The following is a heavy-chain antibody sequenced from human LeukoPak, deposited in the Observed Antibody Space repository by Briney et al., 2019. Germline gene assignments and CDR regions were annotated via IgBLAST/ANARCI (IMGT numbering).Heavy chain of an antibody. CDR2: IIPISGTA. D-gene: IGHD5-24*01. CDR1: GGTFSSYA. Sequence: SVKVSCKASGGTFSSYAISWVRQAPGQGLEWMGGIIPISGTANYAQKFQGRVTITADESTSTAYMELSSLRSEDTAVYYCATAWDGYNAFDYWGQGTLVTVSS. CDR3: ATAWDGYNAFDY. V-gene: IGHV1-69*13. J-gene: IGHJ4*02.